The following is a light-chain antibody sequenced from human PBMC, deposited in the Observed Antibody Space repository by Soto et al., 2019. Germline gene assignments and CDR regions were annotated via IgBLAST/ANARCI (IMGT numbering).Light chain of an antibody. Sequence: EIVLTQSPGTLSLSPGERATLSCRASQSVSSSYLAWYQQKPGQAPRLLIYDASNRATGIPARFSGSGSGTEFTLTISRLQPEDFAVYYCQHYNNWPLTFGQGTKVDIK. V-gene: IGKV3-20*01. CDR3: QHYNNWPLT. J-gene: IGKJ1*01. CDR2: DAS. CDR1: QSVSSSY.